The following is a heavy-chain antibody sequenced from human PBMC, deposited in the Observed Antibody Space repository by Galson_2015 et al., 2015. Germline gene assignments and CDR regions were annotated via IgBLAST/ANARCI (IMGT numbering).Heavy chain of an antibody. CDR2: IWYDGNNK. Sequence: SLRLSCAASGFTFSSYGMHWVRQGPGKGLEWVAVIWYDGNNKYYTDSVKGRFTISRDNSKNTLYLQMNSLRVEDTAVYYCARSWAESSGYMPWYFDLWGRGTL. D-gene: IGHD3-22*01. V-gene: IGHV3-33*01. CDR1: GFTFSSYG. J-gene: IGHJ2*01. CDR3: ARSWAESSGYMPWYFDL.